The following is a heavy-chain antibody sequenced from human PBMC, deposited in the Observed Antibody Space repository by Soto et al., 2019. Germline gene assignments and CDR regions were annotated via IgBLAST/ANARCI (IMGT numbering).Heavy chain of an antibody. CDR3: ARRGVGAQAFDY. CDR2: IYYSGST. Sequence: SETLSLTCTVSGGSISSSSYYWGWIRQPPGKGLEWIGSIYYSGSTYYNPSLKSRVTISVDTSKNQFSLGLSSVTAADTAVYYCARRGVGAQAFDYWGQGTLVTVSS. CDR1: GGSISSSSYY. J-gene: IGHJ4*02. V-gene: IGHV4-39*01. D-gene: IGHD1-26*01.